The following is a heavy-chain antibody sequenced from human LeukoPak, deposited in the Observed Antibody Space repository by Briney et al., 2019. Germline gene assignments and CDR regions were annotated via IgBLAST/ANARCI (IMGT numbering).Heavy chain of an antibody. V-gene: IGHV1-2*02. CDR2: INPNSGGT. CDR1: GYTFTGYY. J-gene: IGHJ6*03. D-gene: IGHD2-2*01. CDR3: ARGLNVDCSSTSCYSRYYYYYYMDV. Sequence: ASVKVSCKASGYTFTGYYMHWVRQAPGQGLEWMGWINPNSGGTNYAQKCQGRVTMTRDTSISTAYMELSRLRSDDTAVYYCARGLNVDCSSTSCYSRYYYYYYMDVWGKGTTVTVSS.